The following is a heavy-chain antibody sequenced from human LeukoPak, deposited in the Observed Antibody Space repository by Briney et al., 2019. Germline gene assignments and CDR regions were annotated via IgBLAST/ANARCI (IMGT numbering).Heavy chain of an antibody. Sequence: GGSLRLSCAASGFTFSSYWMSWVRQAPGKGLEWVANIKQDGSEKYYVDSVKGRFTISRDNAKNSLYLQMNSLRAEDTAVYYCARGHPYSSGWWGTAYYFDYWGQGTLVTVSS. J-gene: IGHJ4*02. CDR3: ARGHPYSSGWWGTAYYFDY. CDR2: IKQDGSEK. CDR1: GFTFSSYW. V-gene: IGHV3-7*01. D-gene: IGHD6-19*01.